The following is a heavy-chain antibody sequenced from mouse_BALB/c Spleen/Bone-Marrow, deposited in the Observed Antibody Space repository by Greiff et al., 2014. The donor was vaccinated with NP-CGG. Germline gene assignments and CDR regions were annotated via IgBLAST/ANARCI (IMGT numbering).Heavy chain of an antibody. J-gene: IGHJ4*01. CDR2: ISCYNGAT. CDR3: VVRRGNYDAMDY. Sequence: LVKTGASVKISCKASGYSFTGYYMHWVKQSHGKSLEWIGYISCYNGATSHNQKFKGRATFTVDTSSSTAYMQFNSLTSEDTEAYNCVVRRGNYDAMDYWGQGTTVTVSS. V-gene: IGHV1S34*01. CDR1: GYSFTGYY. D-gene: IGHD2-14*01.